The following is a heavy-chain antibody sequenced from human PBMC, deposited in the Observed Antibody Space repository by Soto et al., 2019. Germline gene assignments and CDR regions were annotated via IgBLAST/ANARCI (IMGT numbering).Heavy chain of an antibody. J-gene: IGHJ6*02. CDR2: INAGNGNT. CDR3: ARAQLRFLEWLSQPYYYGMDV. CDR1: GYTFTSYA. Sequence: ASVKVSCKASGYTFTSYAMHWVRQAPGQRLEWMGWINAGNGNTKYSQKFQGRVTITRDTSASTAYIELSSLRSEDTAVYYCARAQLRFLEWLSQPYYYGMDVWGQGTTVTVSS. D-gene: IGHD3-3*01. V-gene: IGHV1-3*01.